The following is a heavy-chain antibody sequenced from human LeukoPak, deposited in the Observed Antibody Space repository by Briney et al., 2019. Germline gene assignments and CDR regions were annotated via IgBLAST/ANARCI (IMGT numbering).Heavy chain of an antibody. V-gene: IGHV3-15*05. J-gene: IGHJ4*02. Sequence: GGSLRLSCAASGFTFNTYGMSWVRQAPGKGLEGVGRVKSKTDGCTTDYAVPVKGRFTIARDDAKNTLYLQMHSLKTEDTAMYYCTTVSMLRGGPGFDWGQGTLVTASS. CDR3: TTVSMLRGGPGFD. CDR1: GFTFNTYG. D-gene: IGHD3-10*01. CDR2: VKSKTDGCTT.